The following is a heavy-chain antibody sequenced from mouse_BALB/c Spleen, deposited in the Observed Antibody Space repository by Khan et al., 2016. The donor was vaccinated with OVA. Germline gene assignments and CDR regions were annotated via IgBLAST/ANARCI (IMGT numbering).Heavy chain of an antibody. CDR1: GYTFTDFN. CDR2: IFPNSGDT. V-gene: IGHV1S29*02. J-gene: IGHJ3*01. D-gene: IGHD3-1*01. Sequence: EVQLQESGPELVKPGASAKISCKASGYTFTDFNLDWVRQSQGRSLEWIGYIFPNSGDTGYNQKFKTKATLTVDTSSSPAYLELRSLTSDDSAVYYCARTGYSSFGFWSQGTMGTVSA. CDR3: ARTGYSSFGF.